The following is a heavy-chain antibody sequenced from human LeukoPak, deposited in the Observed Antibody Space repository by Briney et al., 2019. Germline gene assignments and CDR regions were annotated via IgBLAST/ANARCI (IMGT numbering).Heavy chain of an antibody. Sequence: GGSLRHSRTGSGFPFSSYAMSWVRQAPGKGLEWVSYISASGSDTYYADSVKGRLTTSRDNSKNTLYMEMNSLRVEDTAVYYCVLDARLGESLRWGQGTLVTVSS. CDR2: ISASGSDT. J-gene: IGHJ4*02. D-gene: IGHD3-16*01. CDR1: GFPFSSYA. CDR3: VLDARLGESLR. V-gene: IGHV3-23*01.